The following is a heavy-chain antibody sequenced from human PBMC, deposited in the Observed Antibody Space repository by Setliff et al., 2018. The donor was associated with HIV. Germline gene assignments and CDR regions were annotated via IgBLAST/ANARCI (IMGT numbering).Heavy chain of an antibody. CDR1: RTTFSGYG. D-gene: IGHD2-8*02. CDR2: ISFDGSSK. Sequence: GSLRLSCRGFRTTFSGYGLNWVRQAPGKGLEWVAVISFDGSSKYYADSVKGRFTISRDNSKNTLYLQMISLRADDTAVYYCAKSLLVAGNDYWGQGTLVTVSS. V-gene: IGHV3-30*18. CDR3: AKSLLVAGNDY. J-gene: IGHJ4*02.